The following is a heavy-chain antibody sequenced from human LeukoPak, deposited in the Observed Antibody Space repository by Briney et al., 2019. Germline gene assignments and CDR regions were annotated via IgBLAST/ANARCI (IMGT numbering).Heavy chain of an antibody. CDR2: VSHSGST. J-gene: IGHJ5*02. V-gene: IGHV4-4*02. CDR3: AREYVIFLCSGGSCPPIDP. CDR1: GGSISSSSW. D-gene: IGHD2-15*01. Sequence: TSETLSLTCAVSGGSISSSSWWTWVRQPPGKGLEWIGDVSHSGSTNYNPSLKSRVTISVDTSKNQFSLKLSSVTAADTAVYYCAREYVIFLCSGGSCPPIDPWGQGTLVTVSS.